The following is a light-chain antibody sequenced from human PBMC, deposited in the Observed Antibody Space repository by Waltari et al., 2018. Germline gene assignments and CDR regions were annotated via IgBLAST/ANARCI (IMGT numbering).Light chain of an antibody. V-gene: IGLV2-23*01. Sequence: QSALSQPASVSGSPGQSLTIPCPGASTDLASYNLVAWYQHHPNRAPKLIIYEATKRPSGISHRFSGAKSGATASLRMSGLQADDEADYYCCSYTGSSTSYGCGGGTKVTVL. CDR1: STDLASYNL. J-gene: IGLJ1*01. CDR2: EAT. CDR3: CSYTGSSTSYG.